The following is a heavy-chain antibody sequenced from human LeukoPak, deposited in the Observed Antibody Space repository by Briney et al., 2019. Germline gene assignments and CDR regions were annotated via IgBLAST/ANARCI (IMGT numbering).Heavy chain of an antibody. D-gene: IGHD3-10*01. CDR3: ARHTGPYYSSGSYGLDV. Sequence: GGSLRLSCAASGFTFSAYNMNWVRQAPGKGLEWVSSISSSGTSMYYAESSKGRFTISRDNAKNSLYLQMNSLRAEDTAVYYCARHTGPYYSSGSYGLDVWGQGTTVIVSS. CDR2: ISSSGTSM. J-gene: IGHJ6*02. CDR1: GFTFSAYN. V-gene: IGHV3-21*01.